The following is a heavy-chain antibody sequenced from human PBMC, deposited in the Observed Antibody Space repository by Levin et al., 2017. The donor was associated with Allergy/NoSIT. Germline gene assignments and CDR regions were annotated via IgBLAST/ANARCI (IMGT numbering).Heavy chain of an antibody. V-gene: IGHV1-18*01. Sequence: EASVKVSCKASGYTFTSYGISWVRQAPGQGLEWMGWINAYRGNTDYAQSLQGRVTMTTDTSTSTAYMELRSLRSDDTAVYYCAKVEAARRVYYNMDVWGQGTTVTISS. J-gene: IGHJ6*02. CDR3: AKVEAARRVYYNMDV. CDR1: GYTFTSYG. D-gene: IGHD6-6*01. CDR2: INAYRGNT.